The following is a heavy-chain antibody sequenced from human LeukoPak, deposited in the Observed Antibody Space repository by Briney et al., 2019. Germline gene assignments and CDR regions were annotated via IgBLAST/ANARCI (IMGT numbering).Heavy chain of an antibody. D-gene: IGHD3-22*01. J-gene: IGHJ4*02. Sequence: SETLSLTCVVNGGTFSGYSWSWIRQPPGGGLEWIGEINHSGSTNYNPSLKSRVTISVDTSKNQFSLNLSSVTAADTAVYYCAVATGDYYDSSGGFDYWGQGTLVAVSS. CDR3: AVATGDYYDSSGGFDY. CDR2: INHSGST. V-gene: IGHV4-34*08. CDR1: GGTFSGYS.